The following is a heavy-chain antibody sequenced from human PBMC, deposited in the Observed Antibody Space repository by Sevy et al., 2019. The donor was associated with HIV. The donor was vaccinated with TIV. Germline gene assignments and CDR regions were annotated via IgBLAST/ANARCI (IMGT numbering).Heavy chain of an antibody. CDR2: LSFACGKI. CDR1: GFYFNIYS. Sequence: GGSLRLSCAVSGFYFNIYSMSWVRQAPGKGLEWVSTLSFACGKINYADSVKGRFIISRDDSKNTLYLQMNSLRAEDTAVYFCAREGCTRPHDYWGQGTLVTVSS. V-gene: IGHV3-23*01. CDR3: AREGCTRPHDY. D-gene: IGHD2-8*01. J-gene: IGHJ4*02.